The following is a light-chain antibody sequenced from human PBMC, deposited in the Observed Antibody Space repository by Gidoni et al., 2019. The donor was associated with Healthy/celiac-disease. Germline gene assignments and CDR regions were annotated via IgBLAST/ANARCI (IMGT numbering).Light chain of an antibody. CDR3: QQYNSYLT. V-gene: IGKV1-5*03. CDR1: QSISSW. Sequence: DIQMTQSPSTLSASVGDRVTITCRASQSISSWLAWYQQKPGKAPKLLIYKASSLESGVPSRFSGIGSGTEFTLTISSLQPDDFATYYCQQYNSYLTFGQGTRLEIK. CDR2: KAS. J-gene: IGKJ5*01.